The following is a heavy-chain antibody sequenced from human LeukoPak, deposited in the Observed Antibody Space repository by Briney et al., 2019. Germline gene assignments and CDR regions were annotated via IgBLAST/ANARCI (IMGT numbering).Heavy chain of an antibody. J-gene: IGHJ4*02. CDR3: AREDSAGATFDY. Sequence: GGSLRLSCAVSGMSVSSNYMTWVRQAPGKGLEWVSVIYAGGGTHYGDSVRGRFTISRDISKNAFYLQMNSLRAGDTALYYCAREDSAGATFDYWGQGTLVTVSS. V-gene: IGHV3-66*01. D-gene: IGHD2-21*01. CDR2: IYAGGGT. CDR1: GMSVSSNY.